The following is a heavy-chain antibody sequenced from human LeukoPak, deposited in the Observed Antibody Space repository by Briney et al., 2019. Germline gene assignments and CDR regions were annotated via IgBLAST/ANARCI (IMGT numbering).Heavy chain of an antibody. CDR1: GFTFSDYY. Sequence: GGSLRLSCAASGFTFSDYYMSWIRQAPGKGLEWVSYISSSGSTIYYADSVKGRFTISRDNAKNSLYLQMNSLRAEDTAVYYCASYHYYDSSGYLLPDPWGQGTLVTVSS. CDR3: ASYHYYDSSGYLLPDP. D-gene: IGHD3-22*01. J-gene: IGHJ5*02. CDR2: ISSSGSTI. V-gene: IGHV3-11*01.